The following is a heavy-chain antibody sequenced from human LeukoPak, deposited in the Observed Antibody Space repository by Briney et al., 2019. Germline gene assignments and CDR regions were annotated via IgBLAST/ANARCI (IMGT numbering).Heavy chain of an antibody. J-gene: IGHJ4*02. CDR3: AKVYCSSTSCFYDY. V-gene: IGHV3-23*01. D-gene: IGHD2-2*01. Sequence: GGSLRLSCVASGFTFTSDAMNWVRQAPGKGLEWVSAISGSGGSTYYADSVKGRFTISRDNSKNTLYLQMNSLRAEDTAVCYCAKVYCSSTSCFYDYWGQGTLVTVSS. CDR2: ISGSGGST. CDR1: GFTFTSDA.